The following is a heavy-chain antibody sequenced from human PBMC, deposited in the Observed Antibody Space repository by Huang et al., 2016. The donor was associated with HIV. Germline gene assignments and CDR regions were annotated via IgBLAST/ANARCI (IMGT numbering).Heavy chain of an antibody. CDR3: ARGFRAKPGDY. J-gene: IGHJ4*02. CDR2: INQDGNER. Sequence: EVHLVESGGGLVQPGRSLRFSCAASGVTFRSYWMNWVRQLPGRGRGWGANINQDGNERFYVDSVRGRFTISRDNANNSVSLQLNSLKAEDTAVYYCARGFRAKPGDYWGQGTLVTVSS. V-gene: IGHV3-7*04. CDR1: GVTFRSYW.